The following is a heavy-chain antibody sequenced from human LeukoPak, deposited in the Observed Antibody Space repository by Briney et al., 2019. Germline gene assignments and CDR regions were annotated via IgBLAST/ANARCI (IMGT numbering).Heavy chain of an antibody. CDR2: IRYDGSNK. V-gene: IGHV3-30*02. D-gene: IGHD2/OR15-2a*01. J-gene: IGHJ4*02. Sequence: GGSLRLSCAASGFTFSSYGMHWVRPGLGKGLEWVAFIRYDGSNKYYADSVKGRFTISRDNSKNTLYLQMNSLRAEDTAVYYCAAMGTTTDYWGQGTLVTVSS. CDR3: AAMGTTTDY. CDR1: GFTFSSYG.